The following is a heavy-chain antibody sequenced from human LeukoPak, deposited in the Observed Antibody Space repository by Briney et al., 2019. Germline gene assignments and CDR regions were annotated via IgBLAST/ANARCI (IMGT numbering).Heavy chain of an antibody. J-gene: IGHJ4*02. D-gene: IGHD3-10*01. V-gene: IGHV1-18*01. CDR3: ARDSGERGSGSYLIAY. CDR1: GGTFSSYA. CDR2: ISTYNGNT. Sequence: ASVKVSCKASGGTFSSYAISWVRQAPGQGLEWMGWISTYNGNTNYAQKLQGRVAMTTDTSTSTAYMELSRLRSDDTAVYYCARDSGERGSGSYLIAYWGQGTLVTVSS.